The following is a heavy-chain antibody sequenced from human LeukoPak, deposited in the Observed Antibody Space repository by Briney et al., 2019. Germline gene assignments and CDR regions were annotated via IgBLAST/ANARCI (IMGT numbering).Heavy chain of an antibody. CDR3: AKDSLGQPLDY. CDR2: ISWNSGSI. V-gene: IGHV3-9*01. Sequence: PGGSLRLSCAASGFTFDDYAMHWVRQAPGKGLEWVSGISWNSGSIGYADSVKGRFTISRDNAKSSLYLQMNSLRAEDTALYYCAKDSLGQPLDYWGQGTLVTVSS. D-gene: IGHD3-16*01. CDR1: GFTFDDYA. J-gene: IGHJ4*02.